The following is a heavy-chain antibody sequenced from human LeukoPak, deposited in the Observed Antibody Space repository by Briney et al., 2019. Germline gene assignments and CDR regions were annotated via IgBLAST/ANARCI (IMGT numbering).Heavy chain of an antibody. CDR2: INHSGST. CDR1: GGSFRGYY. V-gene: IGHV4-34*01. CDR3: ARGLYSSGWYLAPHPKKAGYFHY. J-gene: IGHJ4*02. D-gene: IGHD6-19*01. Sequence: PSETLSLTCAVYGGSFRGYYWIWIRQPPGKGLEWVGEINHSGSTNYNPSLKSRVTISVDTSKNQFSMKLSSVTAADTAVYYCARGLYSSGWYLAPHPKKAGYFHYWGQGTLVTVSS.